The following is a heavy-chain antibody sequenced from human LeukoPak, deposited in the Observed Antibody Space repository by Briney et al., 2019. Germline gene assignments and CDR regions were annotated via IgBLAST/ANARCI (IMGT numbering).Heavy chain of an antibody. D-gene: IGHD6-13*01. V-gene: IGHV1-18*01. Sequence: ASVKVSCKASGYTFTSYGISWVRQAPGQGLEWMGWISAYNGNTNYAQKLQGRVTMTTDTSTSTAYMELRSLRSDDTAMYYCVTGYEGSSWSLGNYYYMDVWGKGTTVTVSS. J-gene: IGHJ6*03. CDR1: GYTFTSYG. CDR3: VTGYEGSSWSLGNYYYMDV. CDR2: ISAYNGNT.